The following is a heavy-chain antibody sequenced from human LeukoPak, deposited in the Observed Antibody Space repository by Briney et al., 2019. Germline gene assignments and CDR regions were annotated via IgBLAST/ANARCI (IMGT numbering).Heavy chain of an antibody. J-gene: IGHJ4*02. CDR3: ARQYSSGWSVLDY. Sequence: SETLSLTCTVSGGSISSSSYYWGWIRQPPGKGLEWIGSIHYSGSTYNNPSLKSRVTTSVDTSKNQFSLKLSSVTAADTAVYYCARQYSSGWSVLDYWGQGTLVTVSS. V-gene: IGHV4-39*01. D-gene: IGHD6-19*01. CDR1: GGSISSSSYY. CDR2: IHYSGST.